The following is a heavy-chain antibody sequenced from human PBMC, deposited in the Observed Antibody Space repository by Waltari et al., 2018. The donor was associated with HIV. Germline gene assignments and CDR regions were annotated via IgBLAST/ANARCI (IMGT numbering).Heavy chain of an antibody. CDR1: GYSLSRGYN. CDR3: ARRRAQGDFDY. V-gene: IGHV4-38-2*01. D-gene: IGHD1-26*01. CDR2: TSYSEGT. Sequence: QVQLQESGPGLVKPSETLSLICAVSGYSLSRGYNWGWIRQPPGGGLEWIGSTSYSEGTYYTPSLRSRVTISLDTSKNQFSLNLNAVTAADTAVYFCARRRAQGDFDYWGQGTLVTVSS. J-gene: IGHJ4*02.